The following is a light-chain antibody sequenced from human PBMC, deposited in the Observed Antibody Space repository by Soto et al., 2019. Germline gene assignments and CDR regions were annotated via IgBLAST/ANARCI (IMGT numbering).Light chain of an antibody. CDR3: NSYGGRNNYV. CDR2: EVS. CDR1: SSDVGNYDY. Sequence: QSVLTQPPSASGSPGQSVTISCTGTSSDVGNYDYVSWYQQHPGKAPKLIIYEVSYRPSGVPDRFSGSKPGNTASLTVSGLQAEDEADYYCNSYGGRNNYVFGTGTKVTVL. V-gene: IGLV2-8*01. J-gene: IGLJ1*01.